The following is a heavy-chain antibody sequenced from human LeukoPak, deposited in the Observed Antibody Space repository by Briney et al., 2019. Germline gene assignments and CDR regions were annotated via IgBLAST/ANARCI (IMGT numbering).Heavy chain of an antibody. V-gene: IGHV4-30-4*08. J-gene: IGHJ4*02. Sequence: PSPTLSLTCTVSGGSISSGDYYWSWIRQPPGKGLEWIGYIYYSGSTYYNPSLKSRVTISVDTSKNQFSLKLSSVTAADTAVYYCARLSGSGRVNYFDYWGQGTLVTVSS. CDR2: IYYSGST. CDR1: GGSISSGDYY. CDR3: ARLSGSGRVNYFDY. D-gene: IGHD1-26*01.